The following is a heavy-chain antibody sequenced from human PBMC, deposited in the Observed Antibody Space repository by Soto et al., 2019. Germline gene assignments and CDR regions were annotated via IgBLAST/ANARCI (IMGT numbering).Heavy chain of an antibody. J-gene: IGHJ4*02. Sequence: SETLSLTSTVSGGSISSYYWSWIRQPPGKGLEWIGYIYYSGSTNYNPSLKSRVTISVDTSKNQFSLKLSSVTAADTAMYYCARGGDLGIFLHFDYWGQGTRVTVSS. CDR1: GGSISSYY. D-gene: IGHD3-3*01. CDR3: ARGGDLGIFLHFDY. CDR2: IYYSGST. V-gene: IGHV4-59*01.